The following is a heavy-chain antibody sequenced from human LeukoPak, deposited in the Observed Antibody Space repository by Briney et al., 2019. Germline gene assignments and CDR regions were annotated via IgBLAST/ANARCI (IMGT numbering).Heavy chain of an antibody. J-gene: IGHJ5*02. CDR2: ISYDGNNK. Sequence: GGSLRLSCAASGFTFSSYGTHWVRQAPGQGLAWVAVISYDGNNKFYEDSVKGRFTISRDNSENTLYLQMNSLRAEDTAVYYCAKDWGNCGGDSCNSASLNNWFDPWGQGTLVTVSS. V-gene: IGHV3-30*18. CDR3: AKDWGNCGGDSCNSASLNNWFDP. CDR1: GFTFSSYG. D-gene: IGHD2-21*01.